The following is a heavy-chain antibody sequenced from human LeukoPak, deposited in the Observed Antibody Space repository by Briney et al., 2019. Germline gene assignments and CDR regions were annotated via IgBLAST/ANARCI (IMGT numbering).Heavy chain of an antibody. CDR1: GFTFGDYY. CDR3: GRRSSGWWVFDY. J-gene: IGHJ4*02. D-gene: IGHD6-19*01. Sequence: GGSLLLSCASSGFTFGDYYMSWIRPAPGEGLEWVSYISSSGNTIYYADSVRGRFTISRDNAKNSLYLQMNSLRAEDTADYYCGRRSSGWWVFDYWGQGTLVTVSS. CDR2: ISSSGNTI. V-gene: IGHV3-11*01.